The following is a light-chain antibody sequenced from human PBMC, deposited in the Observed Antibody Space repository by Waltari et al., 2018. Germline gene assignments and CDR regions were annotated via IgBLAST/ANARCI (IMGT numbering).Light chain of an antibody. J-gene: IGKJ2*03. CDR3: HQYNSYSQS. Sequence: QMTQSPSTLSASIGDRLAITFRASHTINTWLAWYQQKPGKAPRVLIYDASTLASGVPSRFRGSGSGTEFTLTISSLQPDDFATYYCHQYNSYSQSFGQGTKLEIK. CDR2: DAS. V-gene: IGKV1-5*01. CDR1: HTINTW.